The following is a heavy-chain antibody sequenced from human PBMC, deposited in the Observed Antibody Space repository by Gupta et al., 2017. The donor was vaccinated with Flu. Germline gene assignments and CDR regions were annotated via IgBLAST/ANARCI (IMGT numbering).Heavy chain of an antibody. J-gene: IGHJ4*02. V-gene: IGHV3-9*01. D-gene: IGHD6-6*01. CDR3: AKDNSASSLSFDY. CDR1: GFTFGDYA. Sequence: EVQLVESGGGLVQPGRSLRLSCAASGFTFGDYAIHWVRRLPGRGLEWVSSISWNSGTIGYADSVKGRFTISRDNTKTSLYLQMNSLRAEDTALYYCAKDNSASSLSFDYWGQGTLVTVSS. CDR2: ISWNSGTI.